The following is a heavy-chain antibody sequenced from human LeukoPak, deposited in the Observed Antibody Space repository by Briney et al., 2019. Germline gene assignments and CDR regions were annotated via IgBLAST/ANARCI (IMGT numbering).Heavy chain of an antibody. V-gene: IGHV4-59*11. CDR1: GGSISSHY. CDR2: IYYSGST. Sequence: KPSETLSLTYTVSGGSISSHYWSWIRQPPGKGLEWIGYIYYSGSTNYNPSLKSRVTISVDTSKNQFSLKLSSVTAADTAVYYCARTNGDWNSAYYYYMDVWGKGTTVTVSS. D-gene: IGHD1-7*01. CDR3: ARTNGDWNSAYYYYMDV. J-gene: IGHJ6*03.